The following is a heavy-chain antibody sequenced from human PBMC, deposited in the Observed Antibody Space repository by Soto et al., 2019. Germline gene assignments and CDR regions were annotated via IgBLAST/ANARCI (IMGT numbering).Heavy chain of an antibody. CDR3: ATIGRLGATGASTYGMDV. CDR2: VDAEDDET. V-gene: IGHV1-69-2*01. CDR1: GYTFTDYY. J-gene: IGHJ6*02. Sequence: EVQVVQSGPEVKKPGATVTISCKVSGYTFTDYYVHWVQQAPGKGLEWMGLVDAEDDETIYAEKFQDRVTITADTPADTAYMELSSLRPEDTAVYYCATIGRLGATGASTYGMDVWGQGTTVTVSS. D-gene: IGHD1-26*01.